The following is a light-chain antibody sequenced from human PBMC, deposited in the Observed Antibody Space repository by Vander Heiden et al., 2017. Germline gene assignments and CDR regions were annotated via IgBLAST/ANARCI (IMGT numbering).Light chain of an antibody. Sequence: QFVLTQPPSVSGAPGPRVTHSCPGRSSTIGANYDVHWYQHLPGTPPKLLVYANTHRPSGVPDRFSGSNSGNSASLAITGLQADDEAEYYCQSYDNTLSHCVFGGGTRLTVL. CDR2: ANT. J-gene: IGLJ3*02. V-gene: IGLV1-40*01. CDR1: SSTIGANYD. CDR3: QSYDNTLSHCV.